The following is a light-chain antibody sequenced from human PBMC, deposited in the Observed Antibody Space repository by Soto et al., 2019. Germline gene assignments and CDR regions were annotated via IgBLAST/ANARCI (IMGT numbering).Light chain of an antibody. V-gene: IGKV1-6*01. CDR1: QAIRTS. CDR3: LQDATYPWT. CDR2: DAS. J-gene: IGKJ1*01. Sequence: ANQMTQSPSSLSASVGDKVTNTCRASQAIRTSLVWYQQKSGKAPSLLIADASSRHSGVPSRFSGSGFGTDFNLTINGLQPEDFATYYCLQDATYPWTFGQGTRVDIK.